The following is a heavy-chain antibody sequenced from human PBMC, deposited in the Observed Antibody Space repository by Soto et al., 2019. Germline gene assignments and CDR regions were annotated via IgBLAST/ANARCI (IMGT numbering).Heavy chain of an antibody. V-gene: IGHV3-48*03. Sequence: PGGSLRLSCAASGFTFSSYEMNWVRQAPGKGLEWVSYISSSGSTIYYADSVKGRFTISRDNAKNSLYLQMNSLRAEDTAVYYCASLDSSSSVFHSGQGTLVNGSS. CDR3: ASLDSSSSVFH. CDR2: ISSSGSTI. J-gene: IGHJ4*02. D-gene: IGHD6-6*01. CDR1: GFTFSSYE.